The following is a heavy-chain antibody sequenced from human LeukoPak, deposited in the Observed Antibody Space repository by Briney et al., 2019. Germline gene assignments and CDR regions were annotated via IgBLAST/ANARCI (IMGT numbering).Heavy chain of an antibody. Sequence: SQTRSLTCTVSGASLGSGGSYWSWIRQHPWKGLEWIGYIYYSGSTYYNPSLKSRVTVSVDTSKHQFSLTPSSVTAADTAVYYCPRDRLSPWFDPWGQGTLVTVSS. CDR2: IYYSGST. CDR1: GASLGSGGSY. CDR3: PRDRLSPWFDP. J-gene: IGHJ5*02. V-gene: IGHV4-31*03.